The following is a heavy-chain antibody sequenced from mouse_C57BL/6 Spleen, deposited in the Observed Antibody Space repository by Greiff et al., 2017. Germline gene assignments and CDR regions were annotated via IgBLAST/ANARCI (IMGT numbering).Heavy chain of an antibody. J-gene: IGHJ2*01. Sequence: EVMLVESGGGLVKPGGSLKLSCAASGFTFSSYAMSRVRQTPEKRLEWVATISDGGSYTYYPDNVKGRFTISRDNAKNNLYLQMSHLKSEDTAMYYCARYYYGSSYYFDDWGQGTTLTVSS. D-gene: IGHD1-1*01. CDR3: ARYYYGSSYYFDD. V-gene: IGHV5-4*03. CDR2: ISDGGSYT. CDR1: GFTFSSYA.